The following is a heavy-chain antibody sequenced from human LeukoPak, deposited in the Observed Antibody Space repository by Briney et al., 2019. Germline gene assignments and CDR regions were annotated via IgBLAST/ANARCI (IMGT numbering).Heavy chain of an antibody. CDR1: GYTFNGYF. J-gene: IGHJ4*02. CDR3: ARDARRSTGDY. D-gene: IGHD2-2*01. Sequence: ASVKVSCKASGYTFNGYFMLWVRQAPGEGLDWMGWINPNSGGTNYAQKFQGRVTMTRDTSISTAYMELSRLRSDDTAVYYCARDARRSTGDYWGQGTLVTVSS. CDR2: INPNSGGT. V-gene: IGHV1-2*02.